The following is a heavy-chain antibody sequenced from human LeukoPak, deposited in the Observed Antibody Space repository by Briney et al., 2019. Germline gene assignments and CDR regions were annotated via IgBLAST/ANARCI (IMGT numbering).Heavy chain of an antibody. CDR1: GFTFTSSA. V-gene: IGHV1-58*01. Sequence: GTSVKVSCKASGFTFTSSAVQWVRQARGQRLEWIGWIVVGSGNTNYAQKFQERVTITRDMSTSTAYMELSSLRSEDTAVYYCAADSPTGDLYYYYGMDVWGQGTTVTVSS. D-gene: IGHD7-27*01. CDR2: IVVGSGNT. CDR3: AADSPTGDLYYYYGMDV. J-gene: IGHJ6*02.